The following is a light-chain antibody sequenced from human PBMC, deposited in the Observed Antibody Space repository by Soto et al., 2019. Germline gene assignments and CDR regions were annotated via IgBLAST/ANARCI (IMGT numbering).Light chain of an antibody. CDR3: QQTYSIPVT. J-gene: IGKJ2*01. V-gene: IGKV1-39*01. CDR1: QSISSY. Sequence: DIQMTQSPSSLSASVGDRVTITCRASQSISSYLNWYQQKPGKAPKLLIYAGSSLQSGVPSRFSGRGSGADFTLTISSLQHEDFATYYCQQTYSIPVTFGQGTKLEIK. CDR2: AGS.